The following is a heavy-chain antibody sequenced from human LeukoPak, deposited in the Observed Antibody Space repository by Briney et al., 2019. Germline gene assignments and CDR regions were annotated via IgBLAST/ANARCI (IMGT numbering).Heavy chain of an antibody. CDR3: ARDETMLPPAFDI. CDR1: GFTFSSYG. V-gene: IGHV3-23*01. CDR2: ISGSGGST. J-gene: IGHJ3*02. D-gene: IGHD2-8*01. Sequence: GGSLRLSCAVSGFTFSSYGMSWVRQAPGKGLEWVSAISGSGGSTYYADSVKGRFTISRDNAKNSLYLQMNSLRAEDTAVYYCARDETMLPPAFDIWGQGTMVTVSS.